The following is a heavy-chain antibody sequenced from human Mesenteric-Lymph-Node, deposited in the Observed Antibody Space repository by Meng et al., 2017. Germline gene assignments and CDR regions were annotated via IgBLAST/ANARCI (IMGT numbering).Heavy chain of an antibody. J-gene: IGHJ4*02. CDR1: GGSNSSSNW. CDR3: ARADKVRFDY. Sequence: QVELRRAGAVLVKPSGSPALTCSVSGGSNSSSNWWRWVRQPPGKGLEWIGEIYHSGSTNYNPSLKSRVSISVDKSKNQFSLKLSSVTAADTAVYYCARADKVRFDYWGQGTLVTVSS. CDR2: IYHSGST. V-gene: IGHV4-4*02.